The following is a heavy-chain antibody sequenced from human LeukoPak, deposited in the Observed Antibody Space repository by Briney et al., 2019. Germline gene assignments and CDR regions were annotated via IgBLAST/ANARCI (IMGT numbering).Heavy chain of an antibody. J-gene: IGHJ4*02. CDR1: GGSISKSTYF. V-gene: IGHV4-39*07. CDR2: IYYSGST. D-gene: IGHD3-10*01. Sequence: PSETLSLTCSVSGGSISKSTYFWGWIRQPPGKGLEWIGSIYYSGSTYYNTTLKSRVTISVDTSKNQFSLKLSSVTAADTAVYYCARALGTMVRVGLDYWGQGTLVTVSS. CDR3: ARALGTMVRVGLDY.